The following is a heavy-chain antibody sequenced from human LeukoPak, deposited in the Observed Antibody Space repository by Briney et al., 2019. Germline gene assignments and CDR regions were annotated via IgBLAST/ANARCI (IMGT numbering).Heavy chain of an antibody. CDR1: GFTVSSNY. CDR2: IYHSGST. D-gene: IGHD6-13*01. CDR3: ARGIPGYSSSWEGLDY. V-gene: IGHV4-4*02. J-gene: IGHJ4*02. Sequence: KAGGSLRLSCAASGFTVSSNYMSWVRQAPGKGLEWIGEIYHSGSTNYNPSLKSRVTISVDKSKNQFSLKLSSVTAADTAVYYCARGIPGYSSSWEGLDYWGQGTLVTVSS.